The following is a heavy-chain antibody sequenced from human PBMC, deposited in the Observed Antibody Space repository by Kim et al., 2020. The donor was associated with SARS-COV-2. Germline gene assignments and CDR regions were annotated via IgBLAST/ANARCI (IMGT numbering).Heavy chain of an antibody. D-gene: IGHD3-10*01. V-gene: IGHV3-21*01. J-gene: IGHJ3*02. CDR3: AREGAPSWFGELFYAFDI. CDR1: GFTFSSYS. CDR2: ISSSSSYI. Sequence: GGSLRLSCAASGFTFSSYSMNWVRQAPGKGLEWVSSISSSSSYIYYADSVKGRFTISRDNAKNSLYLQMNSLRAEDTAVYYCAREGAPSWFGELFYAFDIWGQGTMVTVSS.